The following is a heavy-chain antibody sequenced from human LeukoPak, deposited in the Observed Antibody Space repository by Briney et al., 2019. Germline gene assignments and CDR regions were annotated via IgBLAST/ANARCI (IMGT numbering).Heavy chain of an antibody. D-gene: IGHD2-15*01. CDR3: STYSSRHGMDV. V-gene: IGHV4-59*01. Sequence: SETLSLTCTVSGGSISTYYWSWIRQPPGKGLEWIGYIYYSGSTEYNPSLKSRVTISVDTSKNQFSLKLSSVTAADTAVYHCSTYSSRHGMDVWGQGTTVTVSS. J-gene: IGHJ6*02. CDR2: IYYSGST. CDR1: GGSISTYY.